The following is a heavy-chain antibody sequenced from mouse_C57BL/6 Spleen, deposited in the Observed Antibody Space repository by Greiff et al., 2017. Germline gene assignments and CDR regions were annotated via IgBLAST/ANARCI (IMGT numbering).Heavy chain of an antibody. CDR2: IHPNSGST. CDR3: ARYSMGY. Sequence: QVQLQQPGAELVKPGASVKLSCKASGYTFTSYWMHWVKQRPGQGLEWIGMIHPNSGSTNYNEKFKSKATLTVDKSSSTAYMQLISLTSADSAVYYCARYSMGYWGQGASVTISS. V-gene: IGHV1-64*01. J-gene: IGHJ4*01. CDR1: GYTFTSYW.